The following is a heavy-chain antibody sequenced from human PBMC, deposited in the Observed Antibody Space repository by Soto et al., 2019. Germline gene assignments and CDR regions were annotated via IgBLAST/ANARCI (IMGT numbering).Heavy chain of an antibody. J-gene: IGHJ4*02. CDR2: ISGSGGAT. V-gene: IGHV3-23*01. CDR1: GFTFSAYA. CDR3: ARQEYITTWYLKY. D-gene: IGHD6-13*01. Sequence: EVQLLESGGGVVQPGGSLRLSCAASGFTFSAYAMSWVRQAPGKGLEWVSVISGSGGATYYADSVKGRFTISRDNSKNTLYLQMNSLRAEDTAVYYCARQEYITTWYLKYWGQGPLVTVSS.